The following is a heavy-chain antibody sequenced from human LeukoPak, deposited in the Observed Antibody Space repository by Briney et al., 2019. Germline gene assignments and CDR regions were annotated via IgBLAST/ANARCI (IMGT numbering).Heavy chain of an antibody. D-gene: IGHD4/OR15-4a*01. CDR1: GFSLSTNGMS. J-gene: IGHJ2*01. V-gene: IGHV2-70*11. CDR3: ARIVLGPTWYFDL. CDR2: FDWDNDK. Sequence: SGPALVKPTQTLTLTCTFSGFSLSTNGMSVSWIRQPPGKALEWLARFDWDNDKYYSASLKTRLSISKDTSKNQVVLIMTNMDPVDTATYYCARIVLGPTWYFDLWGRGTLVTVSS.